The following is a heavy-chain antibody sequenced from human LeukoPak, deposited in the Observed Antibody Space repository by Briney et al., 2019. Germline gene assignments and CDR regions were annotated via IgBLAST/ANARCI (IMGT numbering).Heavy chain of an antibody. Sequence: SETLSLTCAVYGGSFSGYYWSWIRQPPGKGLKWIGSIYHSGSSYYNPSLRSRVIISVDTSKNKLSLKLSSVTAADTAVYFCARDRIYGSGSDHFDYWGQGTLVTVSS. D-gene: IGHD3-10*01. CDR2: IYHSGSS. J-gene: IGHJ4*02. CDR3: ARDRIYGSGSDHFDY. V-gene: IGHV4-34*01. CDR1: GGSFSGYY.